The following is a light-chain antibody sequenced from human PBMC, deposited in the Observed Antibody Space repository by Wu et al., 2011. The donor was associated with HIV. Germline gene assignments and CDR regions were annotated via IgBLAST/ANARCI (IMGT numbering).Light chain of an antibody. CDR2: DAS. Sequence: EIVLTQSPGTLSLSPGERATLSCRASQSVSSSYLAWYQRKPGQAPRLLIYDASNRATGIPARFSGSGSGTDFTLTISRLEPEDFAVYFCQQYGSSPQVTFGGGTEGGDQT. CDR3: QQYGSSPQVT. CDR1: QSVSSSY. J-gene: IGKJ4*01. V-gene: IGKV3-20*01.